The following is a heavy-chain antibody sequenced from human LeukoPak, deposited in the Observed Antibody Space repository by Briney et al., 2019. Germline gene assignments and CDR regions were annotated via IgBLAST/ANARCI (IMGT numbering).Heavy chain of an antibody. CDR1: RFNFNSFV. V-gene: IGHV3-21*03. D-gene: IGHD1-26*01. J-gene: IGHJ4*02. CDR2: ISTSSGYI. CDR3: TTHFTWGATGGFDY. Sequence: GGSLRLSCAASRFNFNSFVMGWVRQPPGKGLEWVSSISTSSGYIFYADSLKGRVTISRDNAKNSLYLQMNSLRAEDTAVYYCTTHFTWGATGGFDYWGQGTLVTVSS.